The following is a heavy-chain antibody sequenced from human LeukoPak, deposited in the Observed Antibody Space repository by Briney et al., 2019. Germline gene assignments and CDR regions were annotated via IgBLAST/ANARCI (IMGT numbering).Heavy chain of an antibody. Sequence: ASVKLSCTASGSTFTSYGISWGRQAPGQGLEWMGWVSVYNGNTNYAQKLQGRVTMTTDTSTSTAYMELRSLRSDDTAVYYCARDRVTTYGGYYYYYGMDVWGQGTTVTVSS. CDR1: GSTFTSYG. V-gene: IGHV1-18*01. CDR2: VSVYNGNT. D-gene: IGHD4-17*01. CDR3: ARDRVTTYGGYYYYYGMDV. J-gene: IGHJ6*02.